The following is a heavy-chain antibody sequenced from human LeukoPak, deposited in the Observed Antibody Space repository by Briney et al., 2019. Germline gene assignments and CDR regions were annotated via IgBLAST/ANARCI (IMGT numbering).Heavy chain of an antibody. V-gene: IGHV1-69-2*01. CDR3: ASMGYDSSGYHFDY. D-gene: IGHD3-22*01. CDR2: VDPEDGET. Sequence: ASVKVSCXVSGYTSTDYYMHWVQLAPGKGLEWMGLVDPEDGETIYAEKFQGRVTITADTSTDTAYMELSSLRSEDTAVYYCASMGYDSSGYHFDYWGQGTLVTVSS. CDR1: GYTSTDYY. J-gene: IGHJ4*02.